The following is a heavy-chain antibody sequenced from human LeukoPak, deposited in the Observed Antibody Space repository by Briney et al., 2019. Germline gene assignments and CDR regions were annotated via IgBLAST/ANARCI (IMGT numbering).Heavy chain of an antibody. CDR2: INHSGTT. V-gene: IGHV4-34*01. D-gene: IGHD5-18*01. J-gene: IGHJ5*02. CDR1: GGSFSDYY. Sequence: PSETLSLTCAVYGGSFSDYYWSWVRQPPAKGLEWIGQINHSGTTNYNPSLKSRVTISVDTSRNQFSLKLSSVTAADTAVYYCARVDTAMSAFDPWGQGTLVTVSS. CDR3: ARVDTAMSAFDP.